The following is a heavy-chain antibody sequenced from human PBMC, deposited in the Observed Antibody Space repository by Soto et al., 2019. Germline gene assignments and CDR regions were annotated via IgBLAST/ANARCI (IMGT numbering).Heavy chain of an antibody. V-gene: IGHV4-59*08. CDR1: GGSISSYY. Sequence: SETLSLTCTVSGGSISSYYWSWIRQPPGKGLEWIGYIYYSGSTNYNPSLKSRVTISVDTSKNQFSLKLTSVTAADTAVYYCARLWGSGSYYFDYWGQGTLVTVSS. CDR2: IYYSGST. CDR3: ARLWGSGSYYFDY. J-gene: IGHJ4*02. D-gene: IGHD3-10*01.